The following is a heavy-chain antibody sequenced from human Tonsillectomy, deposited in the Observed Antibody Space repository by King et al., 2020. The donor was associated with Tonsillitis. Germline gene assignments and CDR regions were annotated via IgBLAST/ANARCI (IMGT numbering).Heavy chain of an antibody. CDR2: ISGSGGST. CDR3: AKDGITIFGVEELVN. J-gene: IGHJ3*01. D-gene: IGHD3-3*01. CDR1: GFTFSSYA. Sequence: VKLVESGGGLVQPGGSLRLSCAASGFTFSSYAMSWVRQAPGKGLEWVSAISGSGGSTYYADSVKGRFTISRDNSKNTMYLQMNSLRAEDTAVYYSAKDGITIFGVEELVNWGQGRMVTVSS. V-gene: IGHV3-23*04.